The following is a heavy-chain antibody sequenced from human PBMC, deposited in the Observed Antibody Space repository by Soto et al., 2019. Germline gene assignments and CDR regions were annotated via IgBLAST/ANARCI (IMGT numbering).Heavy chain of an antibody. V-gene: IGHV3-15*01. CDR3: ARDESEVYINYRFDY. D-gene: IGHD4-4*01. J-gene: IGHJ4*02. CDR1: GFTFSNAW. Sequence: EVQLVESGGGLVKPGESLRLSCAASGFTFSNAWMNWVRQAPGKGLEWVGRIKAKTNGATADYAAPVKGRFTISRDNAENSLYLQMNSLRAEDTAVYYCARDESEVYINYRFDYWGQGTLVTVSS. CDR2: IKAKTNGATA.